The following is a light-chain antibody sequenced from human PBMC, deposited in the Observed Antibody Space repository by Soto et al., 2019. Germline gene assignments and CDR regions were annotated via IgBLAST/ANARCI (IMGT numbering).Light chain of an antibody. J-gene: IGKJ1*01. V-gene: IGKV3-20*01. CDR2: GAS. CDR3: QQYGSSPTT. CDR1: QSVFNNH. Sequence: EIVLTQSPGTLSLSPGERATLSCRASQSVFNNHIGWYQQKPGQAPRRLIFGASFRATGIPDRFSGSGSGTDFTLTISRXEPEDFAVYHCQQYGSSPTTFGQGTKVDIK.